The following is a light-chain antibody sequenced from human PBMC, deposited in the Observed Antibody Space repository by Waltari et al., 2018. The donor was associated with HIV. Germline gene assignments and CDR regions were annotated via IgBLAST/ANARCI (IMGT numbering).Light chain of an antibody. CDR2: EVS. J-gene: IGLJ2*01. Sequence: QSALTQPASVSGSPGQSITISCTGTSRDVGGYNLFSWYQQHPGKDPKLMIYEVSKRPSGVSNRFSGSKSGNTASLTISGLQAEDEADYYCCAYAGSTTYVIFGGGTKLTVL. CDR1: SRDVGGYNL. V-gene: IGLV2-23*02. CDR3: CAYAGSTTYVI.